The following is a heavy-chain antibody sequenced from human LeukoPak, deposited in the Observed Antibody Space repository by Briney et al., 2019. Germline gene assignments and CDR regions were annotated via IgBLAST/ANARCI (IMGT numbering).Heavy chain of an antibody. CDR1: GGTFSSYA. V-gene: IGHV1-69*04. Sequence: SVKVSCKASGGTFSSYAIIWVRQAPGQGLEWMGRIIPILGIANYAQKFQGRVTITADKSTSTDYMELRSLRSEDTAVYYCARGHIAVAGYDAFDIWGQGTMVTVSS. D-gene: IGHD6-19*01. J-gene: IGHJ3*02. CDR2: IIPILGIA. CDR3: ARGHIAVAGYDAFDI.